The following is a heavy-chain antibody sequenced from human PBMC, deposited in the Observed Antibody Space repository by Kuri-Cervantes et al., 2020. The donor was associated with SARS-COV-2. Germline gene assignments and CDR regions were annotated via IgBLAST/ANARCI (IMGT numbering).Heavy chain of an antibody. D-gene: IGHD1-7*01. V-gene: IGHV3-74*01. CDR3: ARGFELLQYFDL. CDR1: GFTFSAYW. CDR2: IDGDGTSI. J-gene: IGHJ2*01. Sequence: GGSLRLSCAASGFTFSAYWMHWVRHAPGKGLVWVSHIDGDGTSIGYADTVKGRFTISRDNSKNTLYLQMNSLRTEDTAVYNCARGFELLQYFDLWGRGTLVTVSS.